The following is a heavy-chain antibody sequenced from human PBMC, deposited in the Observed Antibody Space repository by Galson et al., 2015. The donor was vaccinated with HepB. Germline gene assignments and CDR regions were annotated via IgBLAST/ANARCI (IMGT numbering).Heavy chain of an antibody. CDR1: GYSLIDLS. V-gene: IGHV1-24*01. CDR3: ATLVAPAAIGGSAFDV. J-gene: IGHJ3*01. Sequence: SVKVSCKVSGYSLIDLSMHWVRQAPGKGLEWMGGFDPEDSETIYAQKFQGRVTMTEDTSTETAYMELSSLRSEDTAVYYCATLVAPAAIGGSAFDVWGQGTMVTVSS. D-gene: IGHD2-2*01. CDR2: FDPEDSET.